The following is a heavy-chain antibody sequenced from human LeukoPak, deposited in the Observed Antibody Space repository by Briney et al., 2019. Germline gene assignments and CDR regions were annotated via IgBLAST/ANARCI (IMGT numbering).Heavy chain of an antibody. CDR3: AGHHPRNTVDF. CDR2: ISDIGSI. V-gene: IGHV4-59*08. J-gene: IGHJ4*02. D-gene: IGHD2/OR15-2a*01. CDR1: GGSVSSYY. Sequence: ETLSLTCTVSGGSVSSYYWSWIRQPPGKGLEWIAYISDIGSINYNPSLKSRVTISLDTSKNQFSLKLSSVTAADTAVYYCAGHHPRNTVDFWGQGTLVTVSS.